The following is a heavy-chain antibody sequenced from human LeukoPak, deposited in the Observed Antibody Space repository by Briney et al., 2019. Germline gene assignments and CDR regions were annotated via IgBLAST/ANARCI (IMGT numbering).Heavy chain of an antibody. Sequence: GGSLRLSCAASGLTFSSYGIHWVRQAPGKGLEWVAVISTDGNDKYYADSVKDRFTISRDNWKSTLYLEMNRLRGEDTAVYYCAKDRTRRGADYCFDYWGQGTLVTVSS. J-gene: IGHJ4*02. V-gene: IGHV3-30*18. CDR1: GLTFSSYG. CDR3: AKDRTRRGADYCFDY. D-gene: IGHD3-10*01. CDR2: ISTDGNDK.